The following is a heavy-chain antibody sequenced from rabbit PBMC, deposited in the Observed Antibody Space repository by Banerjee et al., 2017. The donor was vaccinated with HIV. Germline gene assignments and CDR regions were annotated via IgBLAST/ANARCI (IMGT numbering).Heavy chain of an antibody. CDR2: ISTGDGIT. V-gene: IGHV1S47*01. CDR1: GFDISSYQ. J-gene: IGHJ4*01. D-gene: IGHD4-1*01. Sequence: QEQLVESGGGLVQPGGSLKFSCTASGFDISSYQMCWVRQAPGKGLEWIGCISTGDGITYYASWVNGRFTISRDNAQNTLYLRLNSLTAADTATYFCARDLAGVIGWNFGLWGPGTLVTVS. CDR3: ARDLAGVIGWNFGL.